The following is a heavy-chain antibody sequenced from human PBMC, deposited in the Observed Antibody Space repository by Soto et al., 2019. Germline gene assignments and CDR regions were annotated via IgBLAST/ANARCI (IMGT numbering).Heavy chain of an antibody. J-gene: IGHJ6*02. Sequence: PCGSLRLSCEASGSIFNNAWMNWVRQSPGKGLEWVGHIKSKGDGGTTDYAAPAKGRFIISRDDSKKTLYLQMDSLKTEDTAVYYCTTACGTTCYWSYYGMDVWGQGTTVTVS. D-gene: IGHD2-2*01. CDR1: GSIFNNAW. CDR3: TTACGTTCYWSYYGMDV. V-gene: IGHV3-15*01. CDR2: IKSKGDGGTT.